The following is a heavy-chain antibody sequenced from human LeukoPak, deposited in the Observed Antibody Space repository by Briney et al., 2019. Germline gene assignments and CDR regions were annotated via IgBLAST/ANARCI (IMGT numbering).Heavy chain of an antibody. J-gene: IGHJ5*02. CDR1: GGSITSGTFS. Sequence: PSETLSLTCSVSGGSITSGTFSWGWTRQPPGKALEWIGTIHASGSTSYNPSLQSRVTISVDTSKNQFSLKLSSVTAADTAVYYCARAGILSTGDYFDPWGQGTLVTVSS. D-gene: IGHD5/OR15-5a*01. V-gene: IGHV4-39*07. CDR3: ARAGILSTGDYFDP. CDR2: IHASGST.